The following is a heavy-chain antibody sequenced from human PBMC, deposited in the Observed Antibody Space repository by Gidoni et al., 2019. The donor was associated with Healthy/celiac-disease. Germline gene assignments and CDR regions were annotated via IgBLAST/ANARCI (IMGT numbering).Heavy chain of an antibody. D-gene: IGHD3-10*01. J-gene: IGHJ5*02. CDR1: GGSISSGGYY. Sequence: QVQLQESGPGLVKPSQTLSLTCTVSGGSISSGGYYWSWIRQHPGKGLEWIGYIYYSGSTYYNPSLKSRVTISVDTSKNQFSLKLSSVTAADTAVYYCARDRGSGNDPGNWFDPWGQGTLVTVSS. CDR3: ARDRGSGNDPGNWFDP. CDR2: IYYSGST. V-gene: IGHV4-31*03.